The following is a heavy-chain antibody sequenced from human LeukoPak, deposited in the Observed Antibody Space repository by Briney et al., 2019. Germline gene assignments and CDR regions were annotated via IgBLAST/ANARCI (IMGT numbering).Heavy chain of an antibody. V-gene: IGHV4-59*01. CDR1: GGSISSYY. CDR2: IYYSGGT. CDR3: ARTIQVYNYDILTGYYYYFDY. D-gene: IGHD3-9*01. Sequence: PSETLSLTCTVSGGSISSYYWSWIRQPPGKGLEWIGYIYYSGGTNYNPSLKSRVTISVDTSKNQFSLKLSSVTAADTAVYYCARTIQVYNYDILTGYYYYFDYWGQGTLVTVSS. J-gene: IGHJ4*02.